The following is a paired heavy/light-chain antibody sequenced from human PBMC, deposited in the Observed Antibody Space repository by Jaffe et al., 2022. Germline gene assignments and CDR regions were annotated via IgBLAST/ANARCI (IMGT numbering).Light chain of an antibody. CDR2: NVS. Sequence: EIVMTQSPGTLSMSPGERATLSCRASQSVTSNYVAWYQQKPGQAPRFLMYNVSIRGAGIPDRFRGSGSATDFSLTITRLEPEDSAVYYCQQYGSFPLTFGGGTKVEIK. CDR3: QQYGSFPLT. J-gene: IGKJ4*01. CDR1: QSVTSNY. V-gene: IGKV3-20*01.
Heavy chain of an antibody. CDR2: IYHSGT. J-gene: IGHJ3*02. Sequence: QVHLQESGPGLVRPSETLSLTCSVSGSSISGPYYWGWIRQSPGKGLEWIGTIYHSGTYYNPSLESRVTMSLDTSKNQFSLNLRSMTAADTAVYYCARGTGYDIWGQGTMVTVSS. V-gene: IGHV4-38-2*02. CDR1: GSSISGPYY. CDR3: ARGTGYDI. D-gene: IGHD3-9*01.